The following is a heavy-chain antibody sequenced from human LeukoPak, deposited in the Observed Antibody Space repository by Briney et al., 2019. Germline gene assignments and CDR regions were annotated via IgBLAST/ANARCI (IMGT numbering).Heavy chain of an antibody. Sequence: SETLSLTCTVSGGSISSSIYYWGWIRQPPGKGLEWIATIYYSGSTYYTPSLKSRVTISVDTSKNQFSLKLSTVTAADTAVYYCARDHYYDSSGYTFGYWGQGTLVTVSS. D-gene: IGHD3-22*01. J-gene: IGHJ4*02. V-gene: IGHV4-39*07. CDR1: GGSISSSIYY. CDR3: ARDHYYDSSGYTFGY. CDR2: IYYSGST.